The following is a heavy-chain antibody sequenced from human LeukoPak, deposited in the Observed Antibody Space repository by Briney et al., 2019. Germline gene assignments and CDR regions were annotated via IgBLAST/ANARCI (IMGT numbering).Heavy chain of an antibody. J-gene: IGHJ5*02. CDR1: GGSISSYY. CDR3: AREGLNMVRGIIPKEAWGWFDP. V-gene: IGHV4-59*12. D-gene: IGHD3-10*01. Sequence: SETLSLTCTVSGGSISSYYWSWIRQPPGKGLEWIGYIYYSGSTSYNPSLKSRVTISVDTSKNQFSLKLSSVTAADTAVYYCAREGLNMVRGIIPKEAWGWFDPWGQGTLVTVSS. CDR2: IYYSGST.